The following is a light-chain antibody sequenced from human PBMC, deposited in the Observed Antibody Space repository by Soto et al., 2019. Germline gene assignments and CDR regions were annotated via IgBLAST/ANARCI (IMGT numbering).Light chain of an antibody. J-gene: IGKJ1*01. V-gene: IGKV3-15*01. CDR1: QSVSNT. CDR2: DAS. Sequence: EIVMTQSPATLSVSPGERATLSCRASQSVSNTLAWYRQKPGQAPRLLIYDASTRATGIPARFSGSGSGTEFTLTISSLQSEDFAVYYCQQYNNWPQTFGQGTKVDIK. CDR3: QQYNNWPQT.